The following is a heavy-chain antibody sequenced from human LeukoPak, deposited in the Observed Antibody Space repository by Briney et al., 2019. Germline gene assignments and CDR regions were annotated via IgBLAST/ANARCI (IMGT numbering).Heavy chain of an antibody. CDR1: GGSISSSSYY. CDR3: ARRTGDYSGSYYRWFDP. Sequence: SETLSLTCTVSGGSISSSSYYWGWIRQPPGKGLEWIGSIYYSGSTYYNPSLQSRVTISVDTSKNQFSLKLSSVTAADTAVYYCARRTGDYSGSYYRWFDPWGQGTLVTVSS. J-gene: IGHJ5*02. V-gene: IGHV4-39*01. CDR2: IYYSGST. D-gene: IGHD1-26*01.